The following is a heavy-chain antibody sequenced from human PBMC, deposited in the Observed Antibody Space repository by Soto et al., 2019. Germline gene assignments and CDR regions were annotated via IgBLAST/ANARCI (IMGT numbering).Heavy chain of an antibody. Sequence: SETLSLTCTVSGGSISSYYWSWIRQPPGKGLEWIGYIYYSGSTNYNPSLKSRVTISVDTSKNQFSLKLSSVTAADTAVYYCARVLGYYDSSGYFQIDPWGQGTLVTVSS. V-gene: IGHV4-59*01. CDR1: GGSISSYY. CDR3: ARVLGYYDSSGYFQIDP. CDR2: IYYSGST. D-gene: IGHD3-22*01. J-gene: IGHJ5*02.